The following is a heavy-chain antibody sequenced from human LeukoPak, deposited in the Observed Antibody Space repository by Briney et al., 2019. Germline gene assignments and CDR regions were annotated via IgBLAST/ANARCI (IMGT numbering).Heavy chain of an antibody. CDR3: ARHESYDFWSGYTDGMDV. CDR2: IYYSGST. Sequence: SETLSLTCTVAGGSISSYYWSWIRQPPGKGLGWIGYIYYSGSTNYNPSLKSRVTISVDTSKNQFSLKLSSVTAADTAVYYCARHESYDFWSGYTDGMDVWGQGTTVTVSS. CDR1: GGSISSYY. D-gene: IGHD3-3*01. V-gene: IGHV4-59*08. J-gene: IGHJ6*02.